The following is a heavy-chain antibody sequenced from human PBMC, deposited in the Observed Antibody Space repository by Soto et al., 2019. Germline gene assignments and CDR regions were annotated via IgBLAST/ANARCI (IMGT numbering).Heavy chain of an antibody. CDR2: IYYSGST. Sequence: KASETLSLTCTVSGGSISSSSYYWGWIRQPPGKGLEWIGSIYYSGSTYYSPSLKSRVTISVDTSKNQFSLKLSSVTAADTAVYYCARQWGMIAAAGPGFLPRPNVTQYYYYYGMDVWGQGTTVTVSS. V-gene: IGHV4-39*01. D-gene: IGHD6-13*01. CDR3: ARQWGMIAAAGPGFLPRPNVTQYYYYYGMDV. CDR1: GGSISSSSYY. J-gene: IGHJ6*02.